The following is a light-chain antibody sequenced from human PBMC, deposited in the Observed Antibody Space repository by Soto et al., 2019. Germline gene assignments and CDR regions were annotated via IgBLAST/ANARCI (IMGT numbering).Light chain of an antibody. J-gene: IGKJ1*01. CDR1: HSVSSY. V-gene: IGKV3-11*01. CDR2: DIS. CDR3: QQYGSSPWT. Sequence: EVVLTPSPVTLSLSPGERATLSCRASHSVSSYLACYQQKPGQAPRLLIYDISNRATGIPARFSGSGSGTDFTLTISSLEPEDFAVYYCQQYGSSPWTFGQGTKVDIK.